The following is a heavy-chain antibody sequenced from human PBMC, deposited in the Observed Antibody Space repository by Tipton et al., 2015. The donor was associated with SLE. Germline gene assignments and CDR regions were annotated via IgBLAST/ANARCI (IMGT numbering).Heavy chain of an antibody. V-gene: IGHV4-39*07. J-gene: IGHJ4*02. D-gene: IGHD6-13*01. CDR2: IYYSGST. CDR3: ARGGEQLVYYFDY. CDR1: GGSISSSSYY. Sequence: TLSLTCTVSGGSISSSSYYWGWIRQPPGKGLEWIGSIYYSGSTYYNPSLKSRVTISVDTSKNQFSLKLSSVTAADTAVYYCARGGEQLVYYFDYWGQGTLVTVSS.